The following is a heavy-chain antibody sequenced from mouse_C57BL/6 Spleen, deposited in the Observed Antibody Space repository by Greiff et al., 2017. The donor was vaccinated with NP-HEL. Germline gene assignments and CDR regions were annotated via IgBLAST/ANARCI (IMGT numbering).Heavy chain of an antibody. J-gene: IGHJ2*01. Sequence: VMLVESGPELVKPGASVKISCKASGYAFSSSWMNWVKQRPGKGLEWIGRIYPGDGDTNYNGKFKGKATLTADKSSSTAYMQLSSLTSEDSAVYFCARSQGAYYSNYVDYWGQGTTLTVSS. V-gene: IGHV1-82*01. CDR2: IYPGDGDT. D-gene: IGHD2-5*01. CDR1: GYAFSSSW. CDR3: ARSQGAYYSNYVDY.